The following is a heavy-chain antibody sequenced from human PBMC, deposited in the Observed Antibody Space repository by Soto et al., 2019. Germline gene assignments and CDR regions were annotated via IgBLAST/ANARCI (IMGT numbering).Heavy chain of an antibody. CDR2: ISAYNGNT. D-gene: IGHD3-22*01. J-gene: IGHJ4*02. CDR1: CYTFTSYG. CDR3: ARVRYYDSSGYQPYYFDY. Sequence: GXSVKVSYKASCYTFTSYGISWVRQAPVQGLEWMGWISAYNGNTNYAQKLQGRVTMTTDTSTSTAYMELRSLRSDDTAVYYCARVRYYDSSGYQPYYFDYWGQGTLVTVSS. V-gene: IGHV1-18*01.